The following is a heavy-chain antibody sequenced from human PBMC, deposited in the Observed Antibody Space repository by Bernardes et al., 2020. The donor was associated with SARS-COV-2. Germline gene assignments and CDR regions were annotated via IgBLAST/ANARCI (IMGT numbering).Heavy chain of an antibody. J-gene: IGHJ2*01. CDR3: TRTVAQPFSNIDL. Sequence: GGSLRLSCAASGFTFSNYAMHWVRQVTGNALEWVSAIGTAGDTEYPDSLKGRFTVSRDNAKGSLYLQMNSLRAEDTAVYYCTRTVAQPFSNIDLWGRGTLVTVSS. CDR2: IGTAGDT. D-gene: IGHD1-1*01. V-gene: IGHV3-13*01. CDR1: GFTFSNYA.